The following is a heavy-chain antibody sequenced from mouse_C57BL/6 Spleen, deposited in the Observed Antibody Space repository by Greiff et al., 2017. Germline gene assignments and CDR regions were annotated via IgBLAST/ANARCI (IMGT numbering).Heavy chain of an antibody. J-gene: IGHJ2*01. D-gene: IGHD2-3*01. Sequence: DVQLQESGPGLVKPSQSLSLTCSVTGYSITSGYYWNWIRQFPGNKLEWMGYISYDGSNNYNPSLKNRISITRDTSKNQFFLKLNSVTTEDTATYYCARERGYDGYYDFDYWGQGTTLTVSS. V-gene: IGHV3-6*01. CDR1: GYSITSGYY. CDR3: ARERGYDGYYDFDY. CDR2: ISYDGSN.